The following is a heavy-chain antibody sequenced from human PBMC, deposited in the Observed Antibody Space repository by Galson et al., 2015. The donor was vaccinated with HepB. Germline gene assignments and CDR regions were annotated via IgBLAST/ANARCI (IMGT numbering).Heavy chain of an antibody. D-gene: IGHD1-1*01. J-gene: IGHJ1*01. Sequence: SVKVSCKASGYTFTDFHLHWVRQAPGQGLEWMGWMNPKTAATKYEQKFQGRVTMTRDTSISTAYMELRTLTYDDTAVYYCARGTPLGSTAKLPHEHWGQGTLVTVSS. V-gene: IGHV1-2*02. CDR3: ARGTPLGSTAKLPHEH. CDR1: GYTFTDFH. CDR2: MNPKTAAT.